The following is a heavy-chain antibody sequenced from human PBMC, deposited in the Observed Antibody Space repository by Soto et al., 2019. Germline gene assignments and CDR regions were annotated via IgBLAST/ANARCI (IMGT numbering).Heavy chain of an antibody. D-gene: IGHD2-15*01. Sequence: ASETLSLTCTVSGGSISNGYYYWSWVRQNPGKGLEWIGHIYHSGRTYYNPSLKSRVNISVDTSMNQFSLNLSSMTSADTAVYYCARWVEVSLDYFDSWGQGTPVTVSS. CDR1: GGSISNGYYY. V-gene: IGHV4-31*03. CDR3: ARWVEVSLDYFDS. CDR2: IYHSGRT. J-gene: IGHJ4*02.